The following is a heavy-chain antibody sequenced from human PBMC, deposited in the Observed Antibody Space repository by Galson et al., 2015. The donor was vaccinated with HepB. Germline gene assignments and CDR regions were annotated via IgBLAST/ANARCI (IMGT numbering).Heavy chain of an antibody. J-gene: IGHJ4*02. CDR1: GFSLSTNEVG. CDR2: IYWDGDK. D-gene: IGHD4-17*01. V-gene: IGHV2-5*02. CDR3: AHSVADYGDYPNFDN. Sequence: PALVKPTQTLTLTCTFSGFSLSTNEVGVGWIRQPPGKALEWLALIYWDGDKRYSPSLKSRLTITKDTSKNQVVLRMTNIDPLDTATYYCAHSVADYGDYPNFDNWGQGTLVTVSS.